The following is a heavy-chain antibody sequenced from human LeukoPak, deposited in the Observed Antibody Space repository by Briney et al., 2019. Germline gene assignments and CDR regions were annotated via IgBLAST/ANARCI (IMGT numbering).Heavy chain of an antibody. CDR2: IYYSGST. D-gene: IGHD5-18*01. V-gene: IGHV4-39*01. CDR1: GGSISSSTYY. J-gene: IGHJ4*02. CDR3: ARRGYSYGFYYFGY. Sequence: SETLSLTCTVSGGSISSSTYYWGWIRQPPGKGLEWIGSIYYSGSTYYNPSLKSRVTISVDTSKNQFSLKLSSVTAADTAVYYCARRGYSYGFYYFGYWGQGTLVTVSS.